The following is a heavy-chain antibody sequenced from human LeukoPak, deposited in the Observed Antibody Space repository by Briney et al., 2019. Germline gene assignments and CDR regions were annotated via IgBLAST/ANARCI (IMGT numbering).Heavy chain of an antibody. CDR1: GGSISSSSYY. CDR3: ARHSTIGDWFDP. D-gene: IGHD5/OR15-5a*01. CDR2: IYYSVST. Sequence: SETLSLTCTVSGGSISSSSYYWGWIRQPPGKGLEWIGSIYYSVSTYYNPSLKSRATISGDTSKNQFSLKLSSVTAADTAVYYCARHSTIGDWFDPWGQGTLVTVSS. V-gene: IGHV4-39*01. J-gene: IGHJ5*02.